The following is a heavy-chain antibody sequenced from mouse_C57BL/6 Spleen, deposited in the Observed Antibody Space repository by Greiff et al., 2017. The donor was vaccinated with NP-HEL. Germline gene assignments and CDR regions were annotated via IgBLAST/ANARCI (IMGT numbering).Heavy chain of an antibody. CDR2: ISNGGGST. CDR3: ARKKGGRPEYFDV. CDR1: GFTFSDYY. V-gene: IGHV5-12*01. J-gene: IGHJ1*03. Sequence: EVKLVESGGGLVQPGGSLKLSCAASGFTFSDYYMYWVRQTPEKRLEWVAYISNGGGSTYYPDTVKGRFTISRDNAKNTLYLQMSSLKSEDTAMYYCARKKGGRPEYFDVWGTGTTVTVSS.